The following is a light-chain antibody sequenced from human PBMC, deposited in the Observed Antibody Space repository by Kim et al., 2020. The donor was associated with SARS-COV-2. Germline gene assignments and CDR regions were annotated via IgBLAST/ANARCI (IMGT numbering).Light chain of an antibody. J-gene: IGKJ4*01. V-gene: IGKV1-33*01. CDR2: DAS. CDR1: EDISNY. CDR3: QQYTTLLSVT. Sequence: DIQITQSPSSLSASVGDRVTITCQASEDISNYLNWYQQKLGKAPKLLIYDASNLESGVPSRFTGSGSGTHFTFTISSLQPDDFATYYCQQYTTLLSVTFGGGTKVDIK.